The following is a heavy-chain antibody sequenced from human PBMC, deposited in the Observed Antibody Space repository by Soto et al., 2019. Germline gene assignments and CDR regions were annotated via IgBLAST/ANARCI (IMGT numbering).Heavy chain of an antibody. J-gene: IGHJ4*02. D-gene: IGHD6-13*01. V-gene: IGHV4-38-2*02. Sequence: SETLSLTCAVSGYSISSGYYWGWIRQPPGKGLEWIGSIYHSGSTYYNPSLKSRATISVDTSKNQFSLKLSSVTAADTAVYYCARDKYIAAAGTVDYWGQGTLVTVSS. CDR2: IYHSGST. CDR3: ARDKYIAAAGTVDY. CDR1: GYSISSGYY.